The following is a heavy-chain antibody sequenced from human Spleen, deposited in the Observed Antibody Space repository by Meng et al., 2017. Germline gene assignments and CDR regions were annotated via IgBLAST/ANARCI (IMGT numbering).Heavy chain of an antibody. D-gene: IGHD4-11*01. CDR3: ARGPTTMAHDFDY. J-gene: IGHJ4*02. CDR1: GFTFSSYW. V-gene: IGHV4-34*01. Sequence: SQTLSLTCAASGFTFSSYWMSWIRQPPGKGLEWIEEINHSGSTNYNPSLESRATISVDTSQNNLSLKLSSVTAADSAVYYCARGPTTMAHDFDYWGQGTLVTVSS. CDR2: INHSGST.